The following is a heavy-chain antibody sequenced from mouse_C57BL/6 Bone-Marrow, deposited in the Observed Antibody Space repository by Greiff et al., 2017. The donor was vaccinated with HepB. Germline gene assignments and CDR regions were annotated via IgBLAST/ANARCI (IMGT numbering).Heavy chain of an antibody. D-gene: IGHD2-4*01. CDR1: GYTFTDYN. Sequence: VQLKESGPELVKPGASVKIPCKASGYTFTDYNMDWVKQSHGKSLEWIGDINPNNGGTIYNQKFKGKATLTVDKSSSTAYMELRSLTSEDTAVYYCARSDEYDYSWFAYWGQGTLVTVSA. V-gene: IGHV1-18*01. CDR2: INPNNGGT. J-gene: IGHJ3*01. CDR3: ARSDEYDYSWFAY.